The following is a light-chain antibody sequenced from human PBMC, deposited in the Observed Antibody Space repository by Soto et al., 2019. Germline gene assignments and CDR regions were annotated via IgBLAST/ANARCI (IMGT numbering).Light chain of an antibody. V-gene: IGKV3-15*01. CDR3: QQYGSSPGT. CDR1: QRVSNH. CDR2: AAS. J-gene: IGKJ1*01. Sequence: ETVMTQSPVTLSVSPVDTATLSFRASQRVSNHFAWYQQKPGQAPRLLIYAASTRAAGVPVRFSGSGSETEFTLTIRSLQSEDFAVYYCQQYGSSPGTCGQGTKGDIK.